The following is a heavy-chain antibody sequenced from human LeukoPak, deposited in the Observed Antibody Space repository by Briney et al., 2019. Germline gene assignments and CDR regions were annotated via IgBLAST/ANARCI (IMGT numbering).Heavy chain of an antibody. V-gene: IGHV4-59*01. D-gene: IGHD3-22*01. CDR2: IYDSGST. CDR1: GVSISGYY. J-gene: IGHJ3*02. CDR3: ARYYYDSSGYYAFDI. Sequence: LRETLSLTCSVSGVSISGYYWSWIQQPPGKGLEWIGYIYDSGSTNYNPSLKSRITKSADTSRNQFSLRLSSVTAADTAVYYCARYYYDSSGYYAFDIWGQGTMVTVSS.